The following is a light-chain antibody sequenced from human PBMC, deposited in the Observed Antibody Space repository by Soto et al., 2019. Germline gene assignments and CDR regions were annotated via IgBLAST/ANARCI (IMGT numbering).Light chain of an antibody. CDR2: EVS. Sequence: QSALTQPPSASGSPGQSVTISCTGTSSDVGGYNYVSWYQQHPGKAPKLMIYEVSKRPSGVPDRFSGSKSGNTDSLTVSGLQADDEAYYYCSSYAGSQNVVFGGGTKLTVL. CDR3: SSYAGSQNVV. J-gene: IGLJ2*01. V-gene: IGLV2-8*01. CDR1: SSDVGGYNY.